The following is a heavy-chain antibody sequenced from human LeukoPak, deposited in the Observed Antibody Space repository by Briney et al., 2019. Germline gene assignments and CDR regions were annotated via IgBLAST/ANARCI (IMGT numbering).Heavy chain of an antibody. CDR2: IYCSGST. CDR3: ARHGIPYNWFDP. CDR1: GGSISSYY. V-gene: IGHV4-59*08. D-gene: IGHD1-14*01. Sequence: SETLSLTCTVSGGSISSYYWSWIRQPPGKGLEWIGYIYCSGSTNYNPSLKSRVTISVDTSKNQFSLKLSSVTAADTAVYYCARHGIPYNWFDPWGQGTLVTVSS. J-gene: IGHJ5*02.